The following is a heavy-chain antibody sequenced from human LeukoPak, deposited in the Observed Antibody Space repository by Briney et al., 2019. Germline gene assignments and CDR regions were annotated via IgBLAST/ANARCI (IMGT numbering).Heavy chain of an antibody. Sequence: GGSLRLSCAASGFTFSSYWMHWVRQAPGKGLVWVSRISSDGSSTSYADSVKGRFTISRDNAKNTLYLQMNSLRAEDTAVYYCARDGDSSGYYPRPSAPDYWGQGTLVTVSS. D-gene: IGHD3-22*01. V-gene: IGHV3-74*01. J-gene: IGHJ4*02. CDR3: ARDGDSSGYYPRPSAPDY. CDR1: GFTFSSYW. CDR2: ISSDGSST.